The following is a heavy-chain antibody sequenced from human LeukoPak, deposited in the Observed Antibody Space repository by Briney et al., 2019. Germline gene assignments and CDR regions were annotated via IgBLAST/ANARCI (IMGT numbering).Heavy chain of an antibody. J-gene: IGHJ4*02. D-gene: IGHD6-25*01. CDR1: GFTFSNYW. Sequence: PGGSLRLSCAASGFTFSNYWMHWVRQAPGKGLVWVSRINSDARSTSYADSVKGRFTISRDNAESSLYLQMNNLRVEDTAVYYCARDAGWRLLDYWGRGTQVTVSS. CDR2: INSDARST. CDR3: ARDAGWRLLDY. V-gene: IGHV3-74*01.